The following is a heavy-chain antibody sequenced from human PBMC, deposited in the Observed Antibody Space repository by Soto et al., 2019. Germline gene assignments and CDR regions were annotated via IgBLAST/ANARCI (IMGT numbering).Heavy chain of an antibody. CDR3: VKDQYSGYAYLLMDV. Sequence: PVGSLRLSCSASGFIFSSYSMHWGRQAPGKGLEYVSAINSNGGTTYYADSVKGRFTISRDNSRNTLYLQMSSLTADDTAVYYCVKDQYSGYAYLLMDVWGQGTTVTVSS. J-gene: IGHJ6*02. CDR1: GFIFSSYS. V-gene: IGHV3-64D*06. D-gene: IGHD5-12*01. CDR2: INSNGGTT.